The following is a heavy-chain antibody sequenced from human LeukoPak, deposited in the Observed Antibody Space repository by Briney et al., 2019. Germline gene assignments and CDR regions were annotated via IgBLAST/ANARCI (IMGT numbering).Heavy chain of an antibody. CDR2: IYYSGST. CDR1: GGSISSYY. J-gene: IGHJ5*02. CDR3: ARVDSYGLSRWFDP. D-gene: IGHD5-18*01. V-gene: IGHV4-59*12. Sequence: SETLSLTCTVSGGSISSYYWSWIRQPPGKGLEWIGYIYYSGSTYYNPSLKSRVTISVDTSKNQFSLKLSSVTAADTAVYYCARVDSYGLSRWFDPWGQGTLVTVSS.